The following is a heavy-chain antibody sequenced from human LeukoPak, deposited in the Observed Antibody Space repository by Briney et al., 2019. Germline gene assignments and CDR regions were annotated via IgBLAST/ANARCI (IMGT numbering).Heavy chain of an antibody. CDR2: ISSSGSTI. CDR1: GFTFSSYE. J-gene: IGHJ4*02. CDR3: AKTTYGSGSYYIRERYFDY. D-gene: IGHD3-10*01. Sequence: GGSLRLSXAASGFTFSSYEMNWVRQAPGKGLEWVSYISSSGSTIYYADSVKGRFTISRDNAKNSLYLQMNSLRAEDTAVYYCAKTTYGSGSYYIRERYFDYWGQGTLVTVSS. V-gene: IGHV3-48*03.